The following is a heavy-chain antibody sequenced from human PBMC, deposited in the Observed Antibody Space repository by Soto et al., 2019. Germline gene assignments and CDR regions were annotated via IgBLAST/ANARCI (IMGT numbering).Heavy chain of an antibody. V-gene: IGHV4-38-2*01. CDR3: ARGGPSRGNSFDP. Sequence: SETLSLTCAVSGYSISSGCFWGWIRQPPGKGLEWIANMYHDGNTHYNPSLKSRVTMSVDTSKNQFSLKLNSVTAADTAVYYCARGGPSRGNSFDPWGHAPLLTVSS. J-gene: IGHJ5*02. D-gene: IGHD3-10*01. CDR2: MYHDGNT. CDR1: GYSISSGCF.